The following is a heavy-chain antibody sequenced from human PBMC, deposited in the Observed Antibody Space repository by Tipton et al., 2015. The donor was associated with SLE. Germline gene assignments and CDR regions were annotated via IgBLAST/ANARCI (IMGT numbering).Heavy chain of an antibody. D-gene: IGHD2-2*01. CDR2: IYTGGNT. J-gene: IGHJ4*02. CDR1: GGSISRYY. CDR3: VVCSPSSCAYFDY. V-gene: IGHV4-4*07. Sequence: LRLSCTVSGGSISRYYWGWIRQPAGKGLEWIGRIYTGGNTKYNPSLESRVTLSVDASKDQFSLRLTSVTAADTAVYYCVVCSPSSCAYFDYWGQGRLVTVSS.